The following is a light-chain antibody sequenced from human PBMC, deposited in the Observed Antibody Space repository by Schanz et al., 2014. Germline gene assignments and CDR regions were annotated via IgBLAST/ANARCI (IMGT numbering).Light chain of an antibody. V-gene: IGKV3D-15*02. CDR2: GAT. J-gene: IGKJ1*01. CDR3: QQYGGSPWT. Sequence: EIVLTQSPATLSLSPGERATLSCRASQSVSSYLAWYQQKPGQAPRLLIYGATTRATGIPARFSGSGSGTEFTLTISSLQSEDFAVYYCQQYGGSPWTFGQGTKVEIK. CDR1: QSVSSY.